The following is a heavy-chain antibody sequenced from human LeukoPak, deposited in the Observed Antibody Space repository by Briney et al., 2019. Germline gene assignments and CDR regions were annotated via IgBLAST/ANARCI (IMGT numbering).Heavy chain of an antibody. D-gene: IGHD4-17*01. CDR2: ISYDGSNK. J-gene: IGHJ4*02. Sequence: QPGGSLRLSCAASGFTFSSYGMHWVRQAPGKGLEWVAVISYDGSNKYYADSVKGRFTISRDNSKNTLYLQMNSLRAEDTAVYYCAKDKTYGDSSFDYRGQGTLVTVSS. CDR1: GFTFSSYG. CDR3: AKDKTYGDSSFDY. V-gene: IGHV3-30*18.